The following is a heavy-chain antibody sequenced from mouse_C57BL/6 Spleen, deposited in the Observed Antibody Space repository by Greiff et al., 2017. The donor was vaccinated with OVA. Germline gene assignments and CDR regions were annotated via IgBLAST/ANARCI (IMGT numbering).Heavy chain of an antibody. J-gene: IGHJ4*01. D-gene: IGHD1-1*01. Sequence: EVQLQQSGPELVKPGASVKISCKASGYSFTDYNMNWVKQSNGKSLEWIGVINPNYGTTSYNQKFKGKATLTVDQSSSTAYMQLNRLTSEDSAVYYSARGGITTARIGDYWGQGTTVTVAS. CDR1: GYSFTDYN. V-gene: IGHV1-39*01. CDR3: ARGGITTARIGDY. CDR2: INPNYGTT.